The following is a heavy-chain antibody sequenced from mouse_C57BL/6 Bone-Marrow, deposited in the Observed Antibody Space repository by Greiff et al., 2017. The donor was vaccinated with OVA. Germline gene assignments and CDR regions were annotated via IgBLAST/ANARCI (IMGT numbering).Heavy chain of an antibody. CDR3: TRSGSSYYYAMDY. V-gene: IGHV5-9-1*02. CDR1: GFTFSSYA. CDR2: ISRGGDYI. D-gene: IGHD1-1*01. J-gene: IGHJ4*01. Sequence: EVKLVESGEGLVKPGGSLKLSCAASGFTFSSYAMSWVRQTPEKRLEWVAYISRGGDYIYYADTVKGRFTISRDNARNTLYLQMSSLKSEDTAMYYCTRSGSSYYYAMDYWGQGTSVTVSS.